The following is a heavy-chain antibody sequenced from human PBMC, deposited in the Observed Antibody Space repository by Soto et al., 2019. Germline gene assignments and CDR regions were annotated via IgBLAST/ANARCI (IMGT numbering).Heavy chain of an antibody. D-gene: IGHD5-18*01. J-gene: IGHJ4*02. CDR1: GGSISSGGYY. CDR3: ARASIGLGSSYGLI. V-gene: IGHV4-31*03. CDR2: IYYSGST. Sequence: QVQLQESGPGLVKPSQTLSLTCTVSGGSISSGGYYWSWIRQHPGKGLEWIGYIYYSGSTYYNPSLKSRVTISVDTSKNQCSLKLSSVTAADTAVYYCARASIGLGSSYGLIWGQGTLVTVSS.